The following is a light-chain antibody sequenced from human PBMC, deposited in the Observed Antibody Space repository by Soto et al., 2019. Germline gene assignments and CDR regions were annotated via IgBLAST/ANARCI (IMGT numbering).Light chain of an antibody. V-gene: IGKV1-5*03. CDR2: GAS. Sequence: DILLTQSPSTLSASVGDTVNVTCRASQSVITWLAWYKQRPGHAPTLLIHGASVLQSGIPSRFGGSGSETEFILTISSLQIEDFGIYYCQQYHNYPLTFGLGTRLEMK. CDR3: QQYHNYPLT. J-gene: IGKJ5*01. CDR1: QSVITW.